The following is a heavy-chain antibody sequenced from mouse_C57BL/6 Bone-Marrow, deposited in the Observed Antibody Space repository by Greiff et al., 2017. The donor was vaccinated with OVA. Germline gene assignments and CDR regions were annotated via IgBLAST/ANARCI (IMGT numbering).Heavy chain of an antibody. J-gene: IGHJ3*01. CDR2: IYPGDGDT. D-gene: IGHD1-1*01. CDR3: ARDYYGSSEFAY. CDR1: GYAFRSSW. V-gene: IGHV1-82*01. Sequence: VQLQQSGPELVQPGASVKISCKASGYAFRSSWLTWVKQRPGKGLEWIGRIYPGDGDTNYNGKFKGKATLTADKSSSTAYMQLSSLTSEDSAVYFCARDYYGSSEFAYWGQGTLVTVSA.